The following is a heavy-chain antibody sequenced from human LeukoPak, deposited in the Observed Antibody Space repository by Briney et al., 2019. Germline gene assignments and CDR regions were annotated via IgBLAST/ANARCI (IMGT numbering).Heavy chain of an antibody. CDR2: INAGNGNT. Sequence: ASVKVSCKASGYTFTSYAMHWVRQAPGQRLEWMGWINAGNGNTKNSKKFQGRVTITRDTSASTAYMELSSLRSEDTAVYYCARDPRIAAAGGRFYYCGQGTLVTVSS. J-gene: IGHJ4*02. CDR1: GYTFTSYA. V-gene: IGHV1-3*01. D-gene: IGHD6-13*01. CDR3: ARDPRIAAAGGRFYY.